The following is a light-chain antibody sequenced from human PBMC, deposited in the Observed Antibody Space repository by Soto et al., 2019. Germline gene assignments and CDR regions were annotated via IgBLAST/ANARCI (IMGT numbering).Light chain of an antibody. J-gene: IGKJ2*01. Sequence: DIVMTQSPLSLPVTPGEPASISCRSSQSLLHSNGYNYLDWYLQKPGQSPQLLIYLGSNRASGVPDRFSGRGSGTDFTLKISRVEAEDVGVYYCIQALQTPYTFGQGTKLEIK. CDR2: LGS. CDR1: QSLLHSNGYNY. CDR3: IQALQTPYT. V-gene: IGKV2-28*01.